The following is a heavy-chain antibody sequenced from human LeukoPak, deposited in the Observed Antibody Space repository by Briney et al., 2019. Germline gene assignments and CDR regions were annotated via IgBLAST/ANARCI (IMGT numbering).Heavy chain of an antibody. J-gene: IGHJ4*02. CDR1: GFAFSSYW. CDR2: VKPDGSGN. Sequence: SCAAXGFAFSSYWMTWVRQAPGKGLEWVANVKPDGSGNNYVDSVKGRFTISRDNAKNSLYLQMKGLRVEDTAVYYCSSQPAVLDLDCWGQGTLVTVSS. CDR3: SSQPAVLDLDC. V-gene: IGHV3-7*01. D-gene: IGHD6-19*01.